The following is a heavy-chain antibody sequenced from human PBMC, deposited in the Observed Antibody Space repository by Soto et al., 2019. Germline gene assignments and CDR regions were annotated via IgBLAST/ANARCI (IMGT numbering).Heavy chain of an antibody. J-gene: IGHJ6*02. Sequence: QVQLVQSGAEVKKPGSSVKVSCKASGGTFSSYAISWVRQAPGQGLEWMGGIIPIFGTANYAQKFQGRVTITADESTSTAYMELSSLRSEDTAVYYCARGSPQYNWNYYYCGMDVWGQGTTVTVSS. D-gene: IGHD1-20*01. CDR3: ARGSPQYNWNYYYCGMDV. V-gene: IGHV1-69*01. CDR2: IIPIFGTA. CDR1: GGTFSSYA.